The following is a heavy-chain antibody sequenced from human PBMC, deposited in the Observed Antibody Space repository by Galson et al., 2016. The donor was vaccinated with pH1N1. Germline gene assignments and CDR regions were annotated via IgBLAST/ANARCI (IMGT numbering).Heavy chain of an antibody. Sequence: ALVKPPQTLTLTCTFSGFSVTTSGVGVGWIRQPPGKAPEWLALIYWDDYNRYSPSLKSRHTITKDTSKNQVVLTMTSMDPVDTGTYYCAHREVTITNAFDVWGQGTLVTVSS. V-gene: IGHV2-5*02. CDR3: AHREVTITNAFDV. D-gene: IGHD2-21*02. CDR1: GFSVTTSGVG. J-gene: IGHJ3*01. CDR2: IYWDDYN.